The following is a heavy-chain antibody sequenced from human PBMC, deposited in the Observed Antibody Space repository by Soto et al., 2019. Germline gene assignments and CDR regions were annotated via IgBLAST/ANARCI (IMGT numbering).Heavy chain of an antibody. J-gene: IGHJ6*02. D-gene: IGHD3-3*01. CDR1: GGTFSSYT. Sequence: QVQLVQSGAEVKKPGSSVKVSCKASGGTFSSYTFNRVRQAPGQGLEWMGGIIPIFATANYAQKFQGRVTITADESTSTAYMDLSSLSSEDTAIYYCARDVRVSGYYRSRPRLGMDVWGQGTTVTVSS. V-gene: IGHV1-69*01. CDR2: IIPIFATA. CDR3: ARDVRVSGYYRSRPRLGMDV.